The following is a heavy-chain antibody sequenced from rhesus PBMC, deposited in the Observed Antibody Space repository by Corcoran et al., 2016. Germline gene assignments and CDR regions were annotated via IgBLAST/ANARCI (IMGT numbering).Heavy chain of an antibody. D-gene: IGHD1-44*02. CDR3: ARAWELPWDYFDY. CDR1: GVSISDSYY. CDR2: IYGRSGNT. V-gene: IGHV4S7*01. J-gene: IGHJ4*01. Sequence: QVQLQESGPGLVKPSETLSLTCAVSGVSISDSYYWNWIRQPPGKGLEWIGNIYGRSGNTYYNPPLKSRVTSSKDTSKNQFSLNLSSGTAADTAVYYCARAWELPWDYFDYWGQGVLVTVSS.